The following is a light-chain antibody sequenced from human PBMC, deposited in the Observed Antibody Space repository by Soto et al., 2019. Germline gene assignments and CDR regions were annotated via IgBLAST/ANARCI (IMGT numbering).Light chain of an antibody. CDR2: KAS. V-gene: IGKV1-5*03. J-gene: IGKJ1*01. CDR1: QSISSW. Sequence: DIQMTQSPSTLSASVGDRVTITCRASQSISSWLAWYHQKPGKAPLLLIYKASTLQSGVPSSISGSGSGTEFTPTISSMQPDDFATYYCQQYNSHVAFGRRTKVEVK. CDR3: QQYNSHVA.